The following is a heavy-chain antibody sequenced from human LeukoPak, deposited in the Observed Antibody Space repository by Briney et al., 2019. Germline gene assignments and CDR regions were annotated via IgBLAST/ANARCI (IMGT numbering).Heavy chain of an antibody. CDR2: IIPIFGTA. CDR3: ARDNGVVRGVIHPNDAFDI. D-gene: IGHD3-10*01. J-gene: IGHJ3*02. CDR1: GGTFSSYA. Sequence: SVKVSCKASGGTFSSYAISWVRQAPGQGLEWMGGIIPIFGTANYAQKFQGRVTITADESTSTAYMELSSLRSEDTAVYYCARDNGVVRGVIHPNDAFDIWGQGTMVTVSS. V-gene: IGHV1-69*13.